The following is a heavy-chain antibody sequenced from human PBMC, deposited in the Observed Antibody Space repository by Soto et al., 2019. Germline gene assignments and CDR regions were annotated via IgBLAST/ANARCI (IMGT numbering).Heavy chain of an antibody. J-gene: IGHJ6*03. CDR1: GGSINSYS. Sequence: QVQLQESGPGLVKPSETLSLTCTVSGGSINSYSWSWIRQPPGKGLEWIGYIYHSGSTYYNPSLKTRVTISIDTSKKQFSLRVNSVTVADTAVYYCERRRGYGDHFYSMEVWGKGTTVTVSS. V-gene: IGHV4-59*08. CDR2: IYHSGST. D-gene: IGHD3-16*01. CDR3: ERRRGYGDHFYSMEV.